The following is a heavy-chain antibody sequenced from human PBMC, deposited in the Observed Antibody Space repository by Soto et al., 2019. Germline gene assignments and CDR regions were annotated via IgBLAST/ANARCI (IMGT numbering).Heavy chain of an antibody. CDR2: INAHSGGT. CDR1: GFSVTGYY. CDR3: AKVLTRQLDYWLEP. V-gene: IGHV1-2*02. D-gene: IGHD6-6*01. J-gene: IGHJ5*02. Sequence: ASVNVSCKASGFSVTGYYIHWLLQAPGQGLEWMRWINAHSGGTEYAQKFQGRVTLTRDTSIATAYLTLTSLTSDDTALYYCAKVLTRQLDYWLEPLGQGTQVLVSS.